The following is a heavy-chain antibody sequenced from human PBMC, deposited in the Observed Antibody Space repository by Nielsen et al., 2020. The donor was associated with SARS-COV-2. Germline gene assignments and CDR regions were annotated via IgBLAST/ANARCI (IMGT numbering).Heavy chain of an antibody. J-gene: IGHJ4*02. D-gene: IGHD1-14*01. CDR2: IRVHSGDA. Sequence: ASVKVSCKASGYTFSTYGITWVRQAPGQGLEWMGWIRVHSGDANYAQNLQGRVNMTTDTSTNTAYMELRSLTSDDTAVYYCAREGFGGGTTDYWGQGTLVTVSS. V-gene: IGHV1-18*01. CDR1: GYTFSTYG. CDR3: AREGFGGGTTDY.